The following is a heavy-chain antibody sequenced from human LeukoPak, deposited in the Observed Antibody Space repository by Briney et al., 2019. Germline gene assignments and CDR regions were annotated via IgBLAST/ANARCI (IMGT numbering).Heavy chain of an antibody. Sequence: ASVKVSCKASGYTFTSYGISWVRQAPGQGLEWMGWISAYNGNTNYAQKLQGRVTMTTDTSTSTAYMELRSLRSDNTAVYYCARDYYYDSSGLAATYYYYYYMDVWGKGTTVTVSS. CDR1: GYTFTSYG. D-gene: IGHD3-22*01. J-gene: IGHJ6*03. CDR2: ISAYNGNT. CDR3: ARDYYYDSSGLAATYYYYYYMDV. V-gene: IGHV1-18*01.